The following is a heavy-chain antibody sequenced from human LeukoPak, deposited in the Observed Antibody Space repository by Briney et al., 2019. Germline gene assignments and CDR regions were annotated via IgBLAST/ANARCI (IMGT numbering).Heavy chain of an antibody. CDR3: TKASPRGWYHWNYYFVK. D-gene: IGHD1-7*01. CDR1: GFTFVDYA. V-gene: IGHV3-43*02. J-gene: IGHJ4*02. CDR2: ISGDGDNT. Sequence: GGSLRLSCAASGFTFVDYAMHWVRQAPGKCLEWVSLISGDGDNTYYAESVKGRFTISRDNSKNSLYLQMNSLRTEDTAFYYCTKASPRGWYHWNYYFVKWGQGTLVTVSS.